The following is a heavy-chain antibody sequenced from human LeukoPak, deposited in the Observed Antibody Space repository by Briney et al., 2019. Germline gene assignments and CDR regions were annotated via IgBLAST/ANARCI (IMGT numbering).Heavy chain of an antibody. J-gene: IGHJ5*02. CDR2: IYYSGST. CDR3: ARTPGGNWFDP. D-gene: IGHD3-16*01. Sequence: PSETLSLTCTVSGGSIGSYYWSWIRQPPGKGLEWIGYIYYSGSTNYNPSLKSRVTISVDTSKNQFSLKLSSVTAADTAVYYCARTPGGNWFDPWGQGTLVTVSS. V-gene: IGHV4-59*01. CDR1: GGSIGSYY.